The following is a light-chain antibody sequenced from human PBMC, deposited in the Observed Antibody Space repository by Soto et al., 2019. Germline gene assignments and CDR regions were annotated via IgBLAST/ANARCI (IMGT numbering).Light chain of an antibody. CDR1: QSISSY. V-gene: IGKV1-39*01. CDR3: QHSYSTPRT. J-gene: IGKJ1*01. CDR2: AAS. Sequence: DIQMTQSPSSLSASVGDRVTITCRASQSISSYLNWSQQKPGKAPKLLIYAASSLQSGVPSRFSGSGSGTDFTLTISSQQPEDFATYYCQHSYSTPRTFGQGTQVEIK.